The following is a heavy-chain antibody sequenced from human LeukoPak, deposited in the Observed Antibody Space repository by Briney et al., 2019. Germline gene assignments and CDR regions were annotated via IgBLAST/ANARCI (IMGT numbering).Heavy chain of an antibody. CDR2: INHSGST. CDR3: ARDDSINAFDI. Sequence: PSETLSLTCAVYGGSFSGYYWSWIRQPPGKGLEWIGEINHSGSTNYNPSLKSRVTISVDTSKNQFSLKLSSVTAADTAVYYCARDDSINAFDIWGLGTMVTVSS. CDR1: GGSFSGYY. D-gene: IGHD2/OR15-2a*01. V-gene: IGHV4-34*01. J-gene: IGHJ3*02.